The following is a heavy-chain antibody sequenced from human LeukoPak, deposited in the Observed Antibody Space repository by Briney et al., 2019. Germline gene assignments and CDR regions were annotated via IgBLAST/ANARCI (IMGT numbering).Heavy chain of an antibody. J-gene: IGHJ4*02. CDR1: GYSISSGYY. D-gene: IGHD5-18*01. Sequence: PSETLSLTSAVSGYSISSGYYWGWIRQPPGKGLEWIGSIYHSGSTYYNPSLKSRVTISVDTSKNQFSLKLSSVTAADTAVYYCASTAALDGYSYGYAFDYWGQGTLVTVSS. V-gene: IGHV4-38-2*01. CDR2: IYHSGST. CDR3: ASTAALDGYSYGYAFDY.